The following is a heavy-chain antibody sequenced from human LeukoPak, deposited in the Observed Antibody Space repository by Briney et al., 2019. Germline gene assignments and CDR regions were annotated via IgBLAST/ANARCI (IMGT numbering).Heavy chain of an antibody. J-gene: IGHJ5*02. CDR2: IYYSGST. V-gene: IGHV4-31*03. CDR1: GGSISSGGYY. Sequence: SQTLSLTCTVSGGSISSGGYYWSWVRQHPGKGLEWIGYIYYSGSTYYNPSLKSRITISVDTSKNQLSLKLSSVTAADTAVYYCARDPGGRNWFDPWGQGALVTVSS. CDR3: ARDPGGRNWFDP. D-gene: IGHD3-10*01.